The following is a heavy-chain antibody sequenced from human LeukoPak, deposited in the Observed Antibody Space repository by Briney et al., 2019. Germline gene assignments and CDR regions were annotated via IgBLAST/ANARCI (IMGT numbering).Heavy chain of an antibody. V-gene: IGHV1-18*01. CDR2: ISAYNGNT. J-gene: IGHJ6*03. D-gene: IGHD3-3*01. CDR3: ARGRYDFWSGYYTPRGAYYYYMDV. Sequence: VSVKVSCKASGDSFSNYGFSWVRQAPGQGLEWMGWISAYNGNTNYAQKLQGRVTMTTDTSTSTAYMELRSLRSDDTAVYYCARGRYDFWSGYYTPRGAYYYYMDVWGKGTTVTVSS. CDR1: GDSFSNYG.